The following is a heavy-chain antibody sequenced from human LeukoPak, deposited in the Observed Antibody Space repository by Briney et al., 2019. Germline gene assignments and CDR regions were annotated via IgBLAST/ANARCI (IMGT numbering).Heavy chain of an antibody. CDR2: INWNGGST. Sequence: GGSLRLSCAASGFTFDDYGMRWVRQAPGKGPEWVSGINWNGGSTGYADSVKGRFTISRDNAKNSLYLQMNSLRAEDTALYHCARAVAAAAFDLWGRGTLATVSS. V-gene: IGHV3-20*01. CDR1: GFTFDDYG. J-gene: IGHJ2*01. CDR3: ARAVAAAAFDL. D-gene: IGHD6-13*01.